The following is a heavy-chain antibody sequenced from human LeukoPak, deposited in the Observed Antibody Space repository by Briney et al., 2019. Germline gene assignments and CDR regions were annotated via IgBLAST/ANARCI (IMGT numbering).Heavy chain of an antibody. Sequence: GGSLRLSCGASGFTFSRYSMNWVRQAPGKGLEWVSSISSSGSYIYYADSVKGRFTISRDNAKNSLYLQMNSLRDEDTAIYYCARDTSYAFDIWGQGTMVTVSS. J-gene: IGHJ3*02. D-gene: IGHD3-10*01. CDR2: ISSSGSYI. CDR1: GFTFSRYS. V-gene: IGHV3-21*01. CDR3: ARDTSYAFDI.